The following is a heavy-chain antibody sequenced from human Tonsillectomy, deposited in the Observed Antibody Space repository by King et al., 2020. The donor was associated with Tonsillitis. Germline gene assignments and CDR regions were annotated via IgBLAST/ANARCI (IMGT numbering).Heavy chain of an antibody. CDR2: ISGGGETT. J-gene: IGHJ4*02. CDR1: GLTFSSYA. Sequence: QLVESGGDLVQPGGSLRLSCAASGLTFSSYAVSWVRQAPGKGLEWVSAISGGGETTFYSDSVRGRFTISRDNSKNTLYLQMNSLRAEDTAVYYCAPKPHGHYAFEFWGQGTLVTVSS. CDR3: APKPHGHYAFEF. V-gene: IGHV3-23*04. D-gene: IGHD4-17*01.